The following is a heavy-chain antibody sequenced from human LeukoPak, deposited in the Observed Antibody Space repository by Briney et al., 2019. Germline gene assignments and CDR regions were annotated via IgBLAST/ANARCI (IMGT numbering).Heavy chain of an antibody. CDR2: ITGNGGST. CDR3: ARQRGSGCLDY. V-gene: IGHV3-64*02. D-gene: IGHD6-19*01. CDR1: GFTFSTYA. Sequence: PGGSLRLSCAASGFTFSTYAMHWVRQAPGKGLEYVSAITGNGGSTYYADSVKGRFTISRDNAKNSLSLQMNSLRAEDTAVYYCARQRGSGCLDYWGQGTLVTVSS. J-gene: IGHJ4*02.